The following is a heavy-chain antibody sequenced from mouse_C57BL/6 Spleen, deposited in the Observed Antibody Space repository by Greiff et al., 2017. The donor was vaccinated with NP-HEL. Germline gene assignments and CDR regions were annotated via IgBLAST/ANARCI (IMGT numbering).Heavy chain of an antibody. J-gene: IGHJ1*03. V-gene: IGHV14-3*01. CDR1: GFNIKNTY. CDR3: ARDYGSSSSYWYFDV. D-gene: IGHD1-1*01. CDR2: IDPANGNT. Sequence: VQLQQSVAELVRPGVSVKLSCTASGFNIKNTYMHWVKQRPEQGLEWIGRIDPANGNTKYAPKFQGKATITADTSSNTAYLQLSSLTSEDTAIYYCARDYGSSSSYWYFDVWGTGTTVTVSS.